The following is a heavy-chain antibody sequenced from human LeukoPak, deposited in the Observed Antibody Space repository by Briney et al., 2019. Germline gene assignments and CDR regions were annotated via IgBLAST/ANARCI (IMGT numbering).Heavy chain of an antibody. CDR2: ITNSGRST. CDR3: AREASGNYHVFDS. V-gene: IGHV3-11*04. D-gene: IGHD1-26*01. CDR1: GFSFSNYF. Sequence: GGSLRLSCEASGFSFSNYFISWIRQAPGKGLEWVSYITNSGRSTNYADAVKGRFTISRDNAKKSVYLEMTDLRDEDTAVYYCAREASGNYHVFDSWGQGTLVTVSS. J-gene: IGHJ4*02.